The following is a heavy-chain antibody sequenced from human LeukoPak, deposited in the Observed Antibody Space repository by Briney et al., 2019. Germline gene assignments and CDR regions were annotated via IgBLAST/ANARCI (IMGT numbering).Heavy chain of an antibody. Sequence: GESLKISCKGSGYRFTSYWIAWVRQMPGKGVEWMGFIYPGDSESRYSPSFQGQVTISVDKSISTAYLQWSSLKASDTAMYSCARAYCSSTTCYFYIAFDYWGQGTLVTVSS. J-gene: IGHJ4*02. V-gene: IGHV5-51*01. CDR1: GYRFTSYW. CDR2: IYPGDSES. D-gene: IGHD2-2*01. CDR3: ARAYCSSTTCYFYIAFDY.